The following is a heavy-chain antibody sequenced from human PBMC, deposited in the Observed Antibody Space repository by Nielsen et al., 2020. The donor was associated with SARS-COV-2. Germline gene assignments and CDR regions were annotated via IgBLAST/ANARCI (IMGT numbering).Heavy chain of an antibody. CDR1: GFTFSNFA. D-gene: IGHD6-19*01. CDR3: TRRVAGGTMDV. Sequence: GGSPRLSCAASGFTFSNFAMNWVRQAPGKGLEWVSTIGVSGGGTYYADSLKGRFTISRDNSKNTLYLQMNSLGADDTAIYYCTRRVAGGTMDVWGQGTTVTVSS. CDR2: IGVSGGGT. V-gene: IGHV3-23*01. J-gene: IGHJ6*02.